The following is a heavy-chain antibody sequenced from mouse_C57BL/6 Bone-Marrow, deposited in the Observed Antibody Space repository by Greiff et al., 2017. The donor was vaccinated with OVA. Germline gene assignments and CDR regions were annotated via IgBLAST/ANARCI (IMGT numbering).Heavy chain of an antibody. Sequence: VKVVESGAELVKPGASVKLSCKASGYTFTEYTIHWVKQRSGQGLEWIGWFYPGSGSIKYNEKFKDKATLTADKSSSTVYMELSRLTSEDSAVYFCARHEDYDYEGAWFAYWGQGTLVTVSA. CDR1: GYTFTEYT. J-gene: IGHJ3*01. V-gene: IGHV1-62-2*01. CDR2: FYPGSGSI. D-gene: IGHD2-4*01. CDR3: ARHEDYDYEGAWFAY.